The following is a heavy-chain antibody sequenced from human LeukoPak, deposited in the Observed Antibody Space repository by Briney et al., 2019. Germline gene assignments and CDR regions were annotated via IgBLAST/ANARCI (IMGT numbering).Heavy chain of an antibody. D-gene: IGHD6-19*01. Sequence: ASVKVSCKASGYTFTSYDINWVRQATGQGLEWMGWMNPNSGNTGYAQKFQGRVTITRNTSISTAYMELSSLRSEDTAVYYCARGPWGIAVAYYFDYWGQGTLVTVYS. CDR1: GYTFTSYD. J-gene: IGHJ4*02. CDR2: MNPNSGNT. CDR3: ARGPWGIAVAYYFDY. V-gene: IGHV1-8*03.